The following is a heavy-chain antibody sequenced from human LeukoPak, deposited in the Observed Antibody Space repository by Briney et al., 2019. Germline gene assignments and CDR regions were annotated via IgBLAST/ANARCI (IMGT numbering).Heavy chain of an antibody. CDR3: ARVKEDPTYGGNFAFDY. Sequence: ASVKVSCKASGYTLTSSAMNWVRQAPGPGLEWLGWSNTNTGSPTYAKGFTGRFVFSLHTSVSTAYLQISSLKAEDTAVYYCARVKEDPTYGGNFAFDYWGQGTLVTVSS. V-gene: IGHV7-4-1*02. CDR1: GYTLTSSA. CDR2: SNTNTGSP. J-gene: IGHJ4*02. D-gene: IGHD4-23*01.